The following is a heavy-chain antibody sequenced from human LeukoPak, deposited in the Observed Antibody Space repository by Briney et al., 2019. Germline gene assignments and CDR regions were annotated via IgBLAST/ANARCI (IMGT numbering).Heavy chain of an antibody. CDR3: ARDLIAVVGPDLDC. Sequence: GGSLRLSCAASGFTVSSNYMSWVRQAPGKGLEWVSVIYSGGSTYYADSVKGRFTISRDNSKNTLYLQMNSLRAEDTAVYYCARDLIAVVGPDLDCWGQGTLVTVSS. J-gene: IGHJ4*02. V-gene: IGHV3-66*01. D-gene: IGHD6-19*01. CDR1: GFTVSSNY. CDR2: IYSGGST.